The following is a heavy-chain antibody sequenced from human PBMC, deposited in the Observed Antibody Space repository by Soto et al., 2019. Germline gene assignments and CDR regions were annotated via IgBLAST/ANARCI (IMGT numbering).Heavy chain of an antibody. CDR3: GSRREPGYQDYRGYG. J-gene: IGHJ1*01. CDR2: IIPIFGTT. Sequence: QVQLVQSGAEVKKPGSSVKVSCKASGGTFSNYALSWVRQAPGQGLEWMGDIIPIFGTTNNAQKFQGRVKIYGEEGKKHALMGVSRLRSEEKAGQFWGSRREPGYQDYRGYGWGQGTLVTVSS. CDR1: GGTFSNYA. D-gene: IGHD3-16*01. V-gene: IGHV1-69*12.